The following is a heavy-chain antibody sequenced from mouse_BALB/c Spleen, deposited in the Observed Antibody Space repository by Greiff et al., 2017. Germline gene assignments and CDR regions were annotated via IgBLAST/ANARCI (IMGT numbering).Heavy chain of an antibody. CDR1: GFSLTSYD. CDR2: IWTGGGT. V-gene: IGHV2-9-2*01. J-gene: IGHJ3*01. CDR3: VRPTMVTTFAY. D-gene: IGHD2-10*01. Sequence: VQRVESGPGLVAPSQSLSITCTVSGFSLTSYDISWIRQPPGKGLEWLGVIWTGGGTNYNSAFMSRLSISKDNSKSQVFLKMNSLQTDDTAIYYCVRPTMVTTFAYWGQGTLVTVSA.